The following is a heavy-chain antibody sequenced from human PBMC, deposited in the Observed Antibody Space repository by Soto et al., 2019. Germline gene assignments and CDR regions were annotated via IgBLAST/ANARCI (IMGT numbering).Heavy chain of an antibody. Sequence: EVQLVESGGGLVKPGGSLRLSCAASGFTFSSYSMNWVRQAPGKGLEWVSCISTGVSYIYYADSVKGRFTISRDNAKNSLYRQMNSLRAEDTAVYYCARGGYSANAFDYWGQGTLVTVSS. V-gene: IGHV3-21*01. J-gene: IGHJ4*02. CDR1: GFTFSSYS. CDR3: ARGGYSANAFDY. D-gene: IGHD5-12*01. CDR2: ISTGVSYI.